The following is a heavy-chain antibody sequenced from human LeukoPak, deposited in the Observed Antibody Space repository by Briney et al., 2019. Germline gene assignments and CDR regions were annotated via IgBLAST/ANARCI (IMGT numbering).Heavy chain of an antibody. D-gene: IGHD2-15*01. CDR1: GYTFTGYY. J-gene: IGHJ5*02. Sequence: GASVKVSCKASGYTFTGYYMHWVRQAPGQGLEWMGWISAYNGNTNYAQKLQGRVTMTTDTSTSTAYMELRSLRSDDTAVYYCARTPYDCSGGSCYGFDPWGQGTLVTVSS. CDR3: ARTPYDCSGGSCYGFDP. V-gene: IGHV1-18*04. CDR2: ISAYNGNT.